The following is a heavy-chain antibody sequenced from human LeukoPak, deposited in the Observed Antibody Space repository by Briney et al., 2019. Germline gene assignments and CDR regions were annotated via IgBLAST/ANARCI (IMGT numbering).Heavy chain of an antibody. Sequence: GGSLRLSCAASGFTFSSYEMNWVRQAPGKGLEWVSFISMSSNYIYYADSVKGRSTISRDSAKNSLFLQMNSLRAEDTAVYYCAGGDNPGYGDYDFDYWGQGTLVTVSS. CDR1: GFTFSSYE. CDR2: ISMSSNYI. CDR3: AGGDNPGYGDYDFDY. D-gene: IGHD4-17*01. J-gene: IGHJ4*02. V-gene: IGHV3-21*01.